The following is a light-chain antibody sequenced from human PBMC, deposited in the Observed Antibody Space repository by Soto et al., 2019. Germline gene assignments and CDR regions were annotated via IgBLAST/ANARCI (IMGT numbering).Light chain of an antibody. CDR2: GAS. J-gene: IGKJ1*01. CDR3: QQYGTATST. CDR1: QSVSSSY. Sequence: EIVLTQSPGTLSLSPGERATLSCRASQSVSSSYLAWYQQKPGQAPRLLIYGASSRATGIPARFSGRGSGTNFTLTISSLEPEDLEVYYCQQYGTATSTFGQGTKVETK. V-gene: IGKV3-20*01.